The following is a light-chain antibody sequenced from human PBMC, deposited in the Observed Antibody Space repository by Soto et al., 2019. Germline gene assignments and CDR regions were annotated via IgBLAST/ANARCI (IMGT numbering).Light chain of an antibody. CDR3: QQYSSLWT. CDR1: QTINRW. Sequence: DIQMTQSPATLSASVGDRVTITCRASQTINRWLAWYQQKPGKAPQVLIYDASTVESGVPSRFSGSGSGTEFTLTINILQPDDLAAYYCQQYSSLWTFGPGTKAYIK. V-gene: IGKV1-5*01. J-gene: IGKJ1*01. CDR2: DAS.